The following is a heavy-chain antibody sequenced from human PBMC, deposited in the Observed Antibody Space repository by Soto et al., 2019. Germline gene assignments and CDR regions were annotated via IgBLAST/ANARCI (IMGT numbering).Heavy chain of an antibody. D-gene: IGHD2-15*01. Sequence: QVQLQESGPGLVKPSETLSLTCTVSGGSVSGGSYYWNWIRQPPGKGLEWIGYIYYSGSSNYNPCLKIRATISIAPSKYPFSLKLSSVTVADAAVFYCARDVDFAEEDAWGQGTTVTVSS. J-gene: IGHJ6*01. V-gene: IGHV4-61*01. CDR2: IYYSGSS. CDR1: GGSVSGGSYY. CDR3: ARDVDFAEEDA.